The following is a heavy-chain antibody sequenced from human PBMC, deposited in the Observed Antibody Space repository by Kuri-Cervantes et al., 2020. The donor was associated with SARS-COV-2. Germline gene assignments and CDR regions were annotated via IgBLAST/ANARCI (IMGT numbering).Heavy chain of an antibody. CDR1: GFLFSASA. D-gene: IGHD3-3*01. CDR2: VRGKANNYAT. J-gene: IGHJ4*02. V-gene: IGHV3-73*01. Sequence: LSLTCEVSGFLFSASAIHWVRQASGKGLEWVGRVRGKANNYATAYAASVKGRFTISRDDSKSIAYLQMNSLKTEDTAVYYCTRDDFWSGYSDYWGQGTLVTVSS. CDR3: TRDDFWSGYSDY.